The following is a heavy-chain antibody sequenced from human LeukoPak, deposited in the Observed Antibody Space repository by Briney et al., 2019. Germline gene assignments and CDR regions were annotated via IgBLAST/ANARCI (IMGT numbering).Heavy chain of an antibody. CDR3: ARGRSYSSSSYFDY. CDR1: GGSFSGYY. J-gene: IGHJ4*02. CDR2: INHSGST. V-gene: IGHV4-34*01. Sequence: SETLSLTCADYGGSFSGYYWSWIRQPPGKGLEWIGEINHSGSTNYNPSLKSRVTISVDTSKNQFSLKLSSVTAADTAVYYCARGRSYSSSSYFDYWGQGTLVTVSS. D-gene: IGHD6-6*01.